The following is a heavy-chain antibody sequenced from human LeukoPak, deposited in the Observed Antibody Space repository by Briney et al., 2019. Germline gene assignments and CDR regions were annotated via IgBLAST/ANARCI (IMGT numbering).Heavy chain of an antibody. CDR3: ATQTRYSSSWDY. D-gene: IGHD6-13*01. CDR2: IYPGDSDT. J-gene: IGHJ4*02. CDR1: AYSFTTYW. V-gene: IGHV5-51*01. Sequence: GESLKIPCKGSAYSFTTYWIGWVRQMPGKGLEWMGIIYPGDSDTRYSPSFQGQVTISADKSINTACLHWSSLKASDTAMYYCATQTRYSSSWDYWGQGTLVTVSS.